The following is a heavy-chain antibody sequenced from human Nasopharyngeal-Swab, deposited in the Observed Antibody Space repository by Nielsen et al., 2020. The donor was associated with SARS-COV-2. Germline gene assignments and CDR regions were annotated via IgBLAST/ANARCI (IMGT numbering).Heavy chain of an antibody. CDR1: GGSISSYY. Sequence: SETLSLTCTVSGGSISSYYWSWIRQPPGKGLQWIGYINHSGITKYNPSLKSRVTISLDTSKNQLSLKLSSVTAADTAVYYCARVLNRGYSYGLGYWGQGTLVTVSS. CDR2: INHSGIT. D-gene: IGHD5-18*01. J-gene: IGHJ4*02. CDR3: ARVLNRGYSYGLGY. V-gene: IGHV4-59*13.